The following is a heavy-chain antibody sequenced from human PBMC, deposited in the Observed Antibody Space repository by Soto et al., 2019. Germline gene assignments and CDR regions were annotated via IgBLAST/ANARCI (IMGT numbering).Heavy chain of an antibody. CDR2: INHSGST. J-gene: IGHJ6*03. V-gene: IGHV4-34*01. CDR1: GGAVSGYC. D-gene: IGHD2-15*01. Sequence: SETVCITCAVYGGAVSGYCWSWIRQPPGKGLEWIGEINHSGSTNYNPSLKSRVTISVDTSKNQFSLKLSSVTAADTAVYYCASWSGYCSGGSCRPYYYYYMDVWGKGTTVTVSS. CDR3: ASWSGYCSGGSCRPYYYYYMDV.